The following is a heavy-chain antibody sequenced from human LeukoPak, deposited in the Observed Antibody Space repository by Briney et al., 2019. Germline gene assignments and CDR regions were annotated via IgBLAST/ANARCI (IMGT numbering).Heavy chain of an antibody. V-gene: IGHV7-4-1*02. CDR3: ARVETPFYSSSWYYFDY. D-gene: IGHD6-13*01. CDR2: INTNTGNP. Sequence: ASVKVSCKASGYTFTSYAMNWVRQAPGRGLEWMGWINTNTGNPTYAQGFTGRFVFSLDTSVSTAYLQISSLKAEDTAVYYCARVETPFYSSSWYYFDYWGQGTLVTVSS. J-gene: IGHJ4*02. CDR1: GYTFTSYA.